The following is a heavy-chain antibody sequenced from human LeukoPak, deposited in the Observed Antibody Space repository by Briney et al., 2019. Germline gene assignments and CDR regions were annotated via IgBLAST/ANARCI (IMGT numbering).Heavy chain of an antibody. J-gene: IGHJ4*02. V-gene: IGHV3-53*01. CDR3: ARDRRDYYDSSGPFDY. Sequence: PGGSLRLSCAASGFTFTNAWMSWVRQAPGQGLEWVSVIYSGGSTYYADSVKGRFTISRDNSKNTLYLQMNSLRAEDTAVYYCARDRRDYYDSSGPFDYWGQGTLVAVSS. D-gene: IGHD3-22*01. CDR2: IYSGGST. CDR1: GFTFTNAW.